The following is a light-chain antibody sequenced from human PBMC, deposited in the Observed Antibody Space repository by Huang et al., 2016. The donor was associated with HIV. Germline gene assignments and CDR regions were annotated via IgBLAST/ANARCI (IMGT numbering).Light chain of an antibody. V-gene: IGKV3D-15*01. J-gene: IGKJ1*01. CDR2: GAS. Sequence: IVMTQSPATLSVSPGERATLSCRASQGVSNNIAWYQQKPGQTPRLLIHGASTRATGIAAKFSGCGSVTDFTLTITSLQPADSAVYYCQHYNNWPPWTFGPGTQVEI. CDR3: QHYNNWPPWT. CDR1: QGVSNN.